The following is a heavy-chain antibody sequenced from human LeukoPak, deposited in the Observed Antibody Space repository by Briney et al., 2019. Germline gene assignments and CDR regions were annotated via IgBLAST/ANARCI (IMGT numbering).Heavy chain of an antibody. CDR2: INPNSGGT. CDR1: GYTFTGYY. CDR3: ARPPKLRYSGSYDDAFDI. D-gene: IGHD1-26*01. J-gene: IGHJ3*02. V-gene: IGHV1-2*06. Sequence: GASVKVSCKASGYTFTGYYMHWVRQAPGQGLEWMGRINPNSGGTNYAQKFQGRVTMTRDTSISTAYMELSRLRSDDTAVYYCARPPKLRYSGSYDDAFDIWGQGTMVTVSS.